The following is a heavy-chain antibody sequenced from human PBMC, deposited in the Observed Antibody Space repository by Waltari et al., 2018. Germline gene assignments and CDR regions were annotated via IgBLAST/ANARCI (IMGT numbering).Heavy chain of an antibody. J-gene: IGHJ3*02. V-gene: IGHV3-7*01. D-gene: IGHD1-26*01. CDR2: IKQDGSEK. CDR1: GFTFSSYW. Sequence: EVQLVESGGGLVQPGGSLRLSCAASGFTFSSYWLSWVRQAPGKGLEWVANIKQDGSEKYYVDSVKGRFTISRDNAKNSLYLQMNSLRAEDTAVYYCARAGRLLWELPRAFDIWGQGTMVTVSS. CDR3: ARAGRLLWELPRAFDI.